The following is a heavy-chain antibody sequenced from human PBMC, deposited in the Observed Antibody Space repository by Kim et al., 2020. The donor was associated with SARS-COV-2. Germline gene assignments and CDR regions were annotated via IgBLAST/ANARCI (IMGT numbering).Heavy chain of an antibody. J-gene: IGHJ1*01. V-gene: IGHV3-11*04. D-gene: IGHD2-8*01. Sequence: ADSVKGRFTITRDNAKNSLYLQMNSLRAEDTAVYYCARGIGNMYAEYFQHWGQGTLVTVSS. CDR3: ARGIGNMYAEYFQH.